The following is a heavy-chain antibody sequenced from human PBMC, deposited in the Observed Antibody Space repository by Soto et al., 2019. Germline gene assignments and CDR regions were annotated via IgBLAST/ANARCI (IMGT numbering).Heavy chain of an antibody. V-gene: IGHV4-31*03. J-gene: IGHJ4*02. CDR3: ARTDAYNASFFDS. Sequence: QVQLQEMGPGLVTPSQTLTITCTVSGASFNSAYWSWIRQFPGKCLDWMGNIYHTGRTFYNPSVKSRVAISIDTSKPLFSLKMRSVTAADTAVYYCARTDAYNASFFDSWGQGTVVTVFS. CDR2: IYHTGRT. CDR1: GASFNSAY. D-gene: IGHD1-1*01.